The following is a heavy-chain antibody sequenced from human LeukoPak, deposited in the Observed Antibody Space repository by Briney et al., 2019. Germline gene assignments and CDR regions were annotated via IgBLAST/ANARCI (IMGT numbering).Heavy chain of an antibody. J-gene: IGHJ4*02. CDR2: IYYSGST. D-gene: IGHD2-15*01. Sequence: SETLSLTCTVSRDSISSSTYYWGWIRQPPGKGLEWIGSIYYSGSTNYNPSLKSRVTISVNTSKNQFSLKLSSVTAADAAVYYCAKAPATSCSGVYCYPFDHWGQGTPVTVSS. CDR3: AKAPATSCSGVYCYPFDH. CDR1: RDSISSSTYY. V-gene: IGHV4-39*07.